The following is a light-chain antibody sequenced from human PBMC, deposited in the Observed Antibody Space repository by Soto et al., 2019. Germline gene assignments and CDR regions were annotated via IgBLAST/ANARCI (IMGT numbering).Light chain of an antibody. Sequence: QSALTQPASVSGSPGQSITISCTGTSSDVGGYNYVSWYQQHPGKAPKLMIYEVSNRPSRVSNRFSGSKSGNTASLTISGLQAEDEADYYYSSYTSSSTCVFGTGTKVTVL. CDR3: SSYTSSSTCV. J-gene: IGLJ1*01. V-gene: IGLV2-14*01. CDR2: EVS. CDR1: SSDVGGYNY.